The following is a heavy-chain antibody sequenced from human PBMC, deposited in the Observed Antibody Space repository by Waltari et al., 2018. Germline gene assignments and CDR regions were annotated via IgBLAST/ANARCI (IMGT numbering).Heavy chain of an antibody. D-gene: IGHD3-3*01. Sequence: QVQLQESGPGLVKPSETLSLTCTVSGGSISSYYWSWIRQPPGKGLEWIGYIYYSGSTNYNPPLKSRVTISVDTSKNQFSLKLSSVTAADTAVYYCARAIGRITIFGVVITSFDYWGQGTLVTVSS. J-gene: IGHJ4*02. V-gene: IGHV4-59*01. CDR2: IYYSGST. CDR3: ARAIGRITIFGVVITSFDY. CDR1: GGSISSYY.